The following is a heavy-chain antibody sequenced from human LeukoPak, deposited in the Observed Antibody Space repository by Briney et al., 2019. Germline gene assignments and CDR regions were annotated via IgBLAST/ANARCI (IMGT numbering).Heavy chain of an antibody. V-gene: IGHV4-4*07. J-gene: IGHJ4*02. CDR1: GGSISSYY. CDR2: IYTSGST. Sequence: SETLSLTCTVSGGSISSYYWSWIRQPAGKGLEWIGRIYTSGSTNYNPSLKSRVTISVDKSKNQFSLKLSSVTAADTAVYDCARDAEFYYYDSSGYRPRGVYFDYWGQGTLVTVSS. CDR3: ARDAEFYYYDSSGYRPRGVYFDY. D-gene: IGHD3-22*01.